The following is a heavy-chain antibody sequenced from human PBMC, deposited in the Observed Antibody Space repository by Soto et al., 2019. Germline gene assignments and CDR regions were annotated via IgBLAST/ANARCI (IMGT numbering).Heavy chain of an antibody. CDR2: ISAYNGNT. Sequence: ASVKVSCKASGYTFTSYGISWVRQAPGQGLEWMGWISAYNGNTNYARKLQGRVTMTTDTSTSTAYMELRSLRSDDTAVYYCARVAGDTAMAAFDYWGQGTLVTVSS. CDR3: ARVAGDTAMAAFDY. D-gene: IGHD5-18*01. J-gene: IGHJ4*02. V-gene: IGHV1-18*01. CDR1: GYTFTSYG.